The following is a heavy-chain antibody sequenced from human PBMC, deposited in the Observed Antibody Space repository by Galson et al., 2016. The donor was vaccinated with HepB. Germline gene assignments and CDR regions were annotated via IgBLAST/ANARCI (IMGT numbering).Heavy chain of an antibody. CDR2: AFHSGNT. V-gene: IGHV4-39*01. J-gene: IGHJ5*02. CDR1: GGSINSGSYS. CDR3: ARSDLVVVPTSTEWFDP. D-gene: IGHD2-2*01. Sequence: SETLSLTCTVSGGSINSGSYSWGWIRQPPGKGLEWIGSAFHSGNTYYNPSLRSRVTVSVDASRNQFSLKLSSLTAADTAIYYCARSDLVVVPTSTEWFDPWGQGILVAVSS.